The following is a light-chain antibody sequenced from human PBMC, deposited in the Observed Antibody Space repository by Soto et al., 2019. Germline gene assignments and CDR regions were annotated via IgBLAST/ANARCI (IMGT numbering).Light chain of an antibody. Sequence: EIVLTQSPGTLYLSPGERATLSCRASQSVTSNYLAWYQQKPGQAPRLLIYGASSRATGIPDRISGSGSGTDFTLTINRLESEDFAVYYCQQYGNSPWTFGRGTKVEIK. CDR3: QQYGNSPWT. CDR2: GAS. V-gene: IGKV3-20*01. J-gene: IGKJ1*01. CDR1: QSVTSNY.